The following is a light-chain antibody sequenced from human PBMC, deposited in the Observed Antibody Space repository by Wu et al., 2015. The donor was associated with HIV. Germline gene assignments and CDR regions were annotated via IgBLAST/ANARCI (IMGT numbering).Light chain of an antibody. J-gene: IGKJ1*01. CDR1: QGITNY. Sequence: DIQMTQSPSVMSASVGDRVTITCRASQGITNYVAWFQQKPGIVPRRLIYGASSLQSGVPSRFSGSGSGTEFTLTISSLQPEDFATYFCLQYSSYPWTFGQGTKVEN. CDR3: LQYSSYPWT. V-gene: IGKV1-17*03. CDR2: GAS.